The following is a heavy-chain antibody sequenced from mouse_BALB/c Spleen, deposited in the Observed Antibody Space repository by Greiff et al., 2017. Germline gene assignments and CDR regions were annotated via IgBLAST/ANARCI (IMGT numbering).Heavy chain of an antibody. CDR3: ARYDYDGFAY. CDR1: GYTFTSYW. J-gene: IGHJ3*01. CDR2: INTSTGYT. Sequence: QVQLQQSGADLAKPGASVKMSCKASGYTFTSYWMHWVKQRPGQGLEWIGYINTSTGYTEYNQKFKDKATLTADKSSSTAYMQLSSLTSEDSAVYYCARYDYDGFAYWGQGTLVTVSA. D-gene: IGHD2-4*01. V-gene: IGHV1-7*01.